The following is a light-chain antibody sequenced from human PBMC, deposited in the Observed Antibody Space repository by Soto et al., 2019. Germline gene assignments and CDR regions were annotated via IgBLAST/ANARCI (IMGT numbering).Light chain of an antibody. CDR3: QQYNSYSA. V-gene: IGKV1-5*01. J-gene: IGKJ1*01. CDR1: QSISSW. Sequence: IQMTHSPSPLSASIGDRLTITCRASQSISSWLAWYQQKPGKAPKLLIYDASSLESGGPSRFSGSGSGTEFTLTISSLQPDDFATYYCQQYNSYSAFGQGTKVDI. CDR2: DAS.